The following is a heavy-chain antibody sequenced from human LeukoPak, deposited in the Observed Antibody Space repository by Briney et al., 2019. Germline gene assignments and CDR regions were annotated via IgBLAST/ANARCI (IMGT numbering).Heavy chain of an antibody. CDR2: INHSGST. J-gene: IGHJ4*02. CDR1: GGSFSGYY. CDR3: ARDISGYDPVYFDY. D-gene: IGHD5-12*01. V-gene: IGHV4-34*01. Sequence: SETLSLTCAVYGGSFSGYYWSWIRQPPGKGLEWIGEINHSGSTNYNPSLKSRVTMSVDTSKNQFSLKLSSVTAADTAVYYCARDISGYDPVYFDYWGQGTLVTVSS.